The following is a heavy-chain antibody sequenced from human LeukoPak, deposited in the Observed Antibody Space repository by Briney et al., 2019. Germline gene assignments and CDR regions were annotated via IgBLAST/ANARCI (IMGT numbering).Heavy chain of an antibody. Sequence: PVKVSCKASGGTFSSYAISWVRQAPGQGLEWMGGIIPIFGTANYAQKFQGRVTITADKSTSTAYMELSSLRSEDTAVYYCARARVRGGDFDYWGQGTLVTVSS. D-gene: IGHD3-16*01. CDR3: ARARVRGGDFDY. V-gene: IGHV1-69*06. J-gene: IGHJ4*02. CDR2: IIPIFGTA. CDR1: GGTFSSYA.